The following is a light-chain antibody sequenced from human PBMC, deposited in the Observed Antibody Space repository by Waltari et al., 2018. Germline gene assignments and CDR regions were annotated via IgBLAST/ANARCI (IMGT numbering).Light chain of an antibody. CDR1: QSLVDSDGNTY. CDR2: KVS. V-gene: IGKV2-30*01. Sequence: DVVMTQSPLSLPVTLGQTASISRRSSQSLVDSDGNTYLSWFQQRPGQSPRRLIYKVSNRDSGVPDRFSGSESGTDFTLKISRVEADDIAIYYCMQGTHWPRSFGQGTKVEIE. J-gene: IGKJ1*01. CDR3: MQGTHWPRS.